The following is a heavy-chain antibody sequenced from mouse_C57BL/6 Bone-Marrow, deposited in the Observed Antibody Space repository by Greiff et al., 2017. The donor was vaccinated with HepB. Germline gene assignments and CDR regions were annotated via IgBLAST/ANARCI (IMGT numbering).Heavy chain of an antibody. J-gene: IGHJ4*01. Sequence: VKLQESGPELVKPGASVKISCKASGYAFSSSWMNWVKQRPGKGLEWIGRIYPGDGDTNYNGKFKGKATLTADKSSSTAYMQLSSLTSEDSAVYFCARDIYYDYDYGMDYWGQGTSVTVSS. CDR3: ARDIYYDYDYGMDY. V-gene: IGHV1-82*01. CDR1: GYAFSSSW. D-gene: IGHD2-4*01. CDR2: IYPGDGDT.